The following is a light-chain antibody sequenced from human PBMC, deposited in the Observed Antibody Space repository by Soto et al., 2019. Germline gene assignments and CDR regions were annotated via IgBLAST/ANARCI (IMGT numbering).Light chain of an antibody. CDR2: DVS. V-gene: IGLV2-14*03. J-gene: IGLJ1*01. CDR3: SSFTGSNYV. CDR1: ISDVGGYNF. Sequence: QSALTQPASVSGSPGQSITISCTGTISDVGGYNFVSWYQQYPGKAPKLMICDVSNRPSGVSNRFSGSKSGNTVSLTISGLQAEDEADYYCSSFTGSNYVFGTGTKVTVL.